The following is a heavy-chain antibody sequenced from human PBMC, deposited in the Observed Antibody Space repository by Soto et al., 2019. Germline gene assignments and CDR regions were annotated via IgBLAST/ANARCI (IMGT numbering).Heavy chain of an antibody. CDR2: IIPILGIA. CDR3: ARGTVTTSISNHYYYMDV. V-gene: IGHV1-69*02. J-gene: IGHJ6*03. CDR1: GGTFSSYT. D-gene: IGHD4-17*01. Sequence: QVQLVQSGAEVKKPRSSVKVSCKASGGTFSSYTISWVRQAPGQGLEWMGRIIPILGIANYAQKFQGRVTITADKSTSTAYMELSSLRSEDTAVYYCARGTVTTSISNHYYYMDVWGKGTTVTVSS.